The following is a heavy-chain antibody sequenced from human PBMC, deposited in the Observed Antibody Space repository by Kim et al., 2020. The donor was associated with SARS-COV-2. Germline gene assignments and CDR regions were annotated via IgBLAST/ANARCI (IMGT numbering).Heavy chain of an antibody. CDR1: GFTFSSYG. CDR2: ISYDGSNI. Sequence: GGSLRLSCAASGFTFSSYGMHWVRQAPGKGLEWVAVISYDGSNIYYADSVRGRFTISRDNSKNTLYLQLNSLRAEDTAVYYCARHEYSCSSGGGVDAWG. J-gene: IGHJ6*01. V-gene: IGHV3-30*03. D-gene: IGHD6-6*01. CDR3: ARHEYSCSSGGGVDA.